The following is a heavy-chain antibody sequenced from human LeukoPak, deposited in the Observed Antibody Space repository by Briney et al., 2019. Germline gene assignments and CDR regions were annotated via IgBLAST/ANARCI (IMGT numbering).Heavy chain of an antibody. CDR1: GFPVSSNY. J-gene: IGHJ4*02. Sequence: GGSLRLSCIVSGFPVSSNYMSWVRQAPGKGLEWVSVIYSGDYTDYADSVKGRFTISRDNSKNTLYLQMNSLRAEDTAVYYCARDVPGSGWYFDYWGQGTLVTVSS. D-gene: IGHD6-19*01. V-gene: IGHV3-53*05. CDR3: ARDVPGSGWYFDY. CDR2: IYSGDYT.